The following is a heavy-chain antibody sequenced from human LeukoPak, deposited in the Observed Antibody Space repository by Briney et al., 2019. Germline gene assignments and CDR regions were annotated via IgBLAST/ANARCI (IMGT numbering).Heavy chain of an antibody. CDR1: GFTFSSYA. CDR2: ISGSGGST. J-gene: IGHJ4*02. V-gene: IGHV3-23*01. D-gene: IGHD3-22*01. Sequence: GGSLRLSCAASGFTFSSYAMSWVRQAPGKGLEWVSAISGSGGSTYYADSVKGRFTISRDNSKNTLYLLMNSLRAEDTAVYYCAKPAWDSSGYYQIFDYWGQGTLVTVSS. CDR3: AKPAWDSSGYYQIFDY.